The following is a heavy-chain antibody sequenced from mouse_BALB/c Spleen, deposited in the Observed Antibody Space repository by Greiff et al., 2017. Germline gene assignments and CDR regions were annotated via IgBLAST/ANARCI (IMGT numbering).Heavy chain of an antibody. V-gene: IGHV2-9*02. Sequence: VHLVESGPGLVAPSQSLSITCTVSGFSLTSYGVHWVRQPPGKGLEWLGVIWAGGSTNYNSALMSRLSISKDNSKSQVFLKMNSLQTDDTAMYYCAREGVYYYGSSYWYFDVWGAGTTVTVSS. CDR3: AREGVYYYGSSYWYFDV. J-gene: IGHJ1*01. CDR2: IWAGGST. CDR1: GFSLTSYG. D-gene: IGHD1-1*01.